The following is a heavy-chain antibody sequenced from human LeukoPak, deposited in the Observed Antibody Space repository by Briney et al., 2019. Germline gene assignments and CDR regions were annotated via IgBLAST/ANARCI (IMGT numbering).Heavy chain of an antibody. Sequence: PGRSLRLSCAASGFTFSTYTMSWVRQAPGKGLEWVSTIRNSGSGTYYADSVKGRFTISRDDSRNTQYLQMNSLRAEDTAVYYCAKDMIVLGFASDFDYWGQGTLVTVSS. CDR3: AKDMIVLGFASDFDY. CDR1: GFTFSTYT. CDR2: IRNSGSGT. D-gene: IGHD3-22*01. V-gene: IGHV3-23*01. J-gene: IGHJ4*02.